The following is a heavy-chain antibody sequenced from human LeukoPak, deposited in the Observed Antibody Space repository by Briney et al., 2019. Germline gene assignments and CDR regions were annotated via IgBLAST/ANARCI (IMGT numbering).Heavy chain of an antibody. D-gene: IGHD1-26*01. CDR1: GYSFTSYW. CDR2: IYPGDSDT. CDR3: ARRVAGSYHDAFDI. Sequence: GESLKISCTGSGYSFTSYWIGWVRQLPGKGLEWMGIIYPGDSDTRYSPSFQGQVTISADKSISTAYLQWSSLRASDTAMYYCARRVAGSYHDAFDIWGQGTMVTVSS. V-gene: IGHV5-51*01. J-gene: IGHJ3*02.